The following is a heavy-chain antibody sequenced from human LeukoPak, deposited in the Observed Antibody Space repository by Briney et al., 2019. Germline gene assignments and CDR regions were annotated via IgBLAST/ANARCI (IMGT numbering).Heavy chain of an antibody. D-gene: IGHD5-24*01. J-gene: IGHJ4*02. CDR1: GASISAYY. V-gene: IGHV4-4*09. CDR3: ARFGSGYTYYLDN. Sequence: SETLSLTCAVSGASISAYYWTWIRQPPGGGLEWIGHLFTPGSTDYNPSLTSRVTISVDSSKNQFSLTLRSVTAADTAVYFCARFGSGYTYYLDNWGQGTLVIVSS. CDR2: LFTPGST.